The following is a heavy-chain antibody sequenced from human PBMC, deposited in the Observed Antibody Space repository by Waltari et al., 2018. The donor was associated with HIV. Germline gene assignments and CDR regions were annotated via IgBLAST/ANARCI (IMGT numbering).Heavy chain of an antibody. CDR1: EFTFNNYW. D-gene: IGHD3-22*01. J-gene: IGHJ4*02. V-gene: IGHV3-7*01. Sequence: EVQLVESGGGLVQPGGSLRPSGAASEFTFNNYWMTWVPQAQGKGLEWVANIKQDESEKYYVDSVKGRFTISRDNAKNSLFLQMNSLRAEDTAVYYCAREALYDSSGYYFDYWGQGTLVTVSS. CDR2: IKQDESEK. CDR3: AREALYDSSGYYFDY.